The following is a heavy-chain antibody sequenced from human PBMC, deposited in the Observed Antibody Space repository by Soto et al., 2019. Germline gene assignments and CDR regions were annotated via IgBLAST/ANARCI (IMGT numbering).Heavy chain of an antibody. CDR3: AISGSLNYDFWSGTREAFDI. CDR1: GYTFTSYY. V-gene: IGHV1-46*03. CDR2: INPSGGST. D-gene: IGHD3-3*01. Sequence: GASVKVSCKAPGYTFTSYYMHWVRQAPGQGLEWMGIINPSGGSTSYAQKFQGRVTMTRDTSTSTVYMELSSLRSEDTAVYYCAISGSLNYDFWSGTREAFDIWGQGTMLTVSS. J-gene: IGHJ3*02.